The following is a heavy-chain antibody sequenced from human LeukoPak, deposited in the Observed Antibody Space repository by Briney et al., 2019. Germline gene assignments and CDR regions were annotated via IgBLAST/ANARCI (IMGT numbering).Heavy chain of an antibody. V-gene: IGHV3-21*01. D-gene: IGHD3-9*01. CDR3: ARDATQYLRYGYFDY. Sequence: PGGSLRLSCAASAFILNAYNMNWVRQAPGKGLEWVSSISYTGTYIYYADSVKGRFTISRDNAQNSLYLQMNSLRAEDTAIYYCARDATQYLRYGYFDYWGPGILVTVSS. CDR1: AFILNAYN. CDR2: ISYTGTYI. J-gene: IGHJ4*02.